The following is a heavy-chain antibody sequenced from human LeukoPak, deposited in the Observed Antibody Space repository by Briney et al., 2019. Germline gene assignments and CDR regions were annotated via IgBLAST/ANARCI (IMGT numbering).Heavy chain of an antibody. J-gene: IGHJ4*02. CDR1: GDSVSSNNAA. Sequence: SQTLSLTCAISGDSVSSNNAAWNWIRPSPSRGLEWLGRTYYRSKWYNDYPPSVRSRITINPDTSKNQFSLQLNSVTPEDTAVYYCAREGTMVRGVMNHFDYWGQGTLVTVSS. V-gene: IGHV6-1*01. CDR3: AREGTMVRGVMNHFDY. D-gene: IGHD3-10*01. CDR2: TYYRSKWYN.